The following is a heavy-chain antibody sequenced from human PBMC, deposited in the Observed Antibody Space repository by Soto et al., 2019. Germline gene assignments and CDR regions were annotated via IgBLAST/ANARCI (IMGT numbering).Heavy chain of an antibody. V-gene: IGHV1-2*02. CDR1: GYTFTGYY. J-gene: IGHJ6*02. Sequence: AASVKVSCKASGYTFTGYYMHWVRQAPGQGLEWMGWINPNSGGTNYAQKFQGRVTMTRDTSISTAYMELSRLRSDDTAVYYCARARHIVLMVYADYYGMDVWGQGTTVTVSS. D-gene: IGHD2-8*01. CDR2: INPNSGGT. CDR3: ARARHIVLMVYADYYGMDV.